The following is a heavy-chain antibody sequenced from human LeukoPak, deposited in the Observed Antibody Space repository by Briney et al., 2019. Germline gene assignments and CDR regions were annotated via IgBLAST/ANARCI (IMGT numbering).Heavy chain of an antibody. CDR1: GGSINSGDYY. J-gene: IGHJ6*02. Sequence: PSQTLSLTCTVSGGSINSGDYYWSWIRQPPGKGLEWIGNIYNSGSTYCNPSLKSRVTISLDTSKNQFSLKLSSVTAADTAVYYCARGPRRSSWPYDSSGYYPYYYYYGMDVWGQGTTVTVSS. D-gene: IGHD3-22*01. V-gene: IGHV4-30-4*01. CDR2: IYNSGST. CDR3: ARGPRRSSWPYDSSGYYPYYYYYGMDV.